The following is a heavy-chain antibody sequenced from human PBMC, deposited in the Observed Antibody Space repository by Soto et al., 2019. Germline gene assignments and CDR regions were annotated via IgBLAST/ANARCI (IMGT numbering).Heavy chain of an antibody. CDR1: GFTFSSYG. CDR2: IWYDGSNK. D-gene: IGHD6-19*01. Sequence: QVQLVESGGGVVQPGRSLRLSCAASGFTFSSYGMHWVRQAPGKGLEWVAVIWYDGSNKYYADSVKGRFTISRDNSKNTLYLQMNSLRAEDTAVYYCAREQRIAVDGYHYYGMDVWGQGTTVTVSS. V-gene: IGHV3-33*01. J-gene: IGHJ6*02. CDR3: AREQRIAVDGYHYYGMDV.